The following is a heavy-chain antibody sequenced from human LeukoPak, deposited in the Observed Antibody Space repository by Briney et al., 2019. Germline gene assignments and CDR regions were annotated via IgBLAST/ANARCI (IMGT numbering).Heavy chain of an antibody. CDR2: IFSDGSI. V-gene: IGHV3-53*01. CDR1: GFTFSGYT. Sequence: PGGSLRLSCAASGFTFSGYTMNWVRQAPGKGLEWVSVIFSDGSIYYADSVKGRFTISRDNSDNTLYLRMNSLRADDTAVYYCAAGVQTVLPNNYWGQGTLVTVSS. D-gene: IGHD1-1*01. J-gene: IGHJ4*02. CDR3: AAGVQTVLPNNY.